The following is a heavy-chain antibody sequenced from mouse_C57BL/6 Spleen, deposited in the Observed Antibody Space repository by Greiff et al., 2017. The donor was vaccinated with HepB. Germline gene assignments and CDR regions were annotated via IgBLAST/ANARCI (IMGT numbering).Heavy chain of an antibody. CDR1: GYTFTDYY. CDR2: IYPGSGNT. CDR3: ARNIRDYFDY. Sequence: QVQLQQSGAELVRPGASVKLSCKASGYTFTDYYINWVKQRPGQGLEWIARIYPGSGNTYYNEKLKGKATLTAEKSSSTAYMQLSSLTSEDSAVYFCARNIRDYFDYWDQGTTLTVSS. V-gene: IGHV1-76*01. J-gene: IGHJ2*01. D-gene: IGHD1-1*01.